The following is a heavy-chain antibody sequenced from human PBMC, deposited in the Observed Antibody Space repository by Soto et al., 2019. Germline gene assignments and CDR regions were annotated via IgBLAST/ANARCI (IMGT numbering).Heavy chain of an antibody. D-gene: IGHD6-13*01. J-gene: IGHJ6*02. V-gene: IGHV3-30-3*01. CDR1: GFTFSSYA. CDR3: ARGSSYSSSWYWGDYYGMDV. Sequence: QVQLVESGGGVVQPGRSLRLSCAASGFTFSSYAMHWVRQAPGKGLEWVAVISYEGSNKYYADSVKGRFTISRDNSKNTLYLQMNSLRAEDTAVYYCARGSSYSSSWYWGDYYGMDVWGQGTTVTVSS. CDR2: ISYEGSNK.